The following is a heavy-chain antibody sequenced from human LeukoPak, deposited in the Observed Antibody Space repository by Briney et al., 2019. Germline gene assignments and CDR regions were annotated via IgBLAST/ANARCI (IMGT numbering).Heavy chain of an antibody. CDR1: GFTFADYG. V-gene: IGHV3-20*04. D-gene: IGHD2-2*01. J-gene: IGHJ4*02. Sequence: GGSLRLSCAASGFTFADYGMSWVRQAPGKGLEWVSGINWNGGSTGYTDSVKGRFTISRDNAKNSLYLQMNSLRAEDTALYYCARDEYCSSTSCYPFDYWGQGTLVTVSS. CDR2: INWNGGST. CDR3: ARDEYCSSTSCYPFDY.